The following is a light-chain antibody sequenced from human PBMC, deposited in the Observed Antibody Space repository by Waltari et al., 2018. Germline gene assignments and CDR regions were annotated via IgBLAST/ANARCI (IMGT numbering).Light chain of an antibody. CDR3: QQYGSSLGT. Sequence: EIVLTQSPGTLSLSPGGRATLPCRASQSGSSTYLAWYPQKPGQAPRLLIYGASSRATGIPDRFIGSGSETDFTLTITRLEPEDFAMYYCQQYGSSLGTVGQGTKVEIK. CDR2: GAS. V-gene: IGKV3-20*01. J-gene: IGKJ1*01. CDR1: QSGSSTY.